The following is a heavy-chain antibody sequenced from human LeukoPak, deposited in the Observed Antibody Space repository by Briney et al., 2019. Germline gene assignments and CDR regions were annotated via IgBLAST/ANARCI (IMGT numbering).Heavy chain of an antibody. D-gene: IGHD6-13*01. V-gene: IGHV3-23*01. J-gene: IGHJ4*02. Sequence: GGSLRLSCAASGFTFSSYGMSWVRQAPGKGLEWVSAISGSGGSTCYADSVKGRFTISRDNSKNTLYLQMNSLRAEDTAVYYCAKDSVGIAAAGSSPTDYWGQGTLVTVSS. CDR1: GFTFSSYG. CDR2: ISGSGGST. CDR3: AKDSVGIAAAGSSPTDY.